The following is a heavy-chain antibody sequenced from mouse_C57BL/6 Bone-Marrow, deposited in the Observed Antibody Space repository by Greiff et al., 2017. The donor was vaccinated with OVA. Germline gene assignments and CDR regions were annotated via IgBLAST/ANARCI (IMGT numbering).Heavy chain of an antibody. CDR3: ARMVPSTVLSPDFDY. D-gene: IGHD1-1*01. J-gene: IGHJ2*01. CDR2: IYPRSGST. Sequence: QVQLQQSGAELARPGASVKLSCKASGYTFTSYGISWVKQRTGQGLECIGEIYPRSGSTYYNEKFKGKATLTADKSSSAAYMELRSLTAEDSAVYFCARMVPSTVLSPDFDYWGQGTTLTVSS. CDR1: GYTFTSYG. V-gene: IGHV1-81*01.